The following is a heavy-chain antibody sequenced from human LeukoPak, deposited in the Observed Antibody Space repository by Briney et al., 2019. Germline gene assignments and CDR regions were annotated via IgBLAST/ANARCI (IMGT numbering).Heavy chain of an antibody. D-gene: IGHD2-2*01. Sequence: SSETLSLTCTVSGGSISSNPDYWGWIRQPPGKDLEWLGTFFYSATTYYNPSLKSRVSILVDTSKNQFSLKLTSVTAADTAVYYCARDTNIARFFIWGQGILVTVSS. CDR1: GGSISSNPDY. CDR2: FFYSATT. V-gene: IGHV4-39*07. J-gene: IGHJ4*02. CDR3: ARDTNIARFFI.